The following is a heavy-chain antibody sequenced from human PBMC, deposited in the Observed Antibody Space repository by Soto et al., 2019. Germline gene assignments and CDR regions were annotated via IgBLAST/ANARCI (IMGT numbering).Heavy chain of an antibody. D-gene: IGHD3-3*01. Sequence: ASVKVSCKASGYTFTSYGISWVRQAPGQVLEWMGWISAYNGNTNYAQKLQGRVTMTTDTSTSTAYMELRSLRSDDTAVYYCARDGGGHYDFWSGYPPLNWFDPWGQGTLVTVSS. CDR3: ARDGGGHYDFWSGYPPLNWFDP. V-gene: IGHV1-18*01. CDR2: ISAYNGNT. J-gene: IGHJ5*02. CDR1: GYTFTSYG.